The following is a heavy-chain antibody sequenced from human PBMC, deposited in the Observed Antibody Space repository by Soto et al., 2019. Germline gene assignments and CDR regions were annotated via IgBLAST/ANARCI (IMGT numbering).Heavy chain of an antibody. CDR1: GYTFTSYA. V-gene: IGHV1-3*01. J-gene: IGHJ5*02. Sequence: ASVKVSCKASGYTFTSYAMHWVRQAPGQRLEWMGWINAGNGNTKYSQKFQGRVTITRDTSASTAYMELSSLRSEDTAVYYCARSLVRGVNISPFDPWGQGTLVTV. CDR3: ARSLVRGVNISPFDP. CDR2: INAGNGNT. D-gene: IGHD3-10*01.